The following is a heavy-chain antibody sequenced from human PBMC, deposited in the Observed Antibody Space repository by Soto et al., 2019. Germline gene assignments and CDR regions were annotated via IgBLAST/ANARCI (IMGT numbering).Heavy chain of an antibody. D-gene: IGHD5-12*01. CDR3: ARVGRVATITYLDAFDL. J-gene: IGHJ3*01. V-gene: IGHV4-30-4*01. Sequence: PLETLSLTCTVSGGSISSCYYYWSWIRQPPGQGVEWISYKYYRASTYYNPSPKSRVTISVDTSTNQFSLKLSTVIAADTAVIYCARVGRVATITYLDAFDLWGQGTMVTVSS. CDR1: GGSISSCYYY. CDR2: KYYRAST.